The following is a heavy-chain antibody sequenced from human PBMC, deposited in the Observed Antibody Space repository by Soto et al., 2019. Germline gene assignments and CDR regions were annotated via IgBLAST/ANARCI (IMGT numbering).Heavy chain of an antibody. CDR3: AKEAQRFTFTIAAACDY. CDR2: ISYDGSNK. D-gene: IGHD6-13*01. V-gene: IGHV3-30*18. Sequence: GGSLRLSCAASGFTFSSYGMHWVRQAPGKGLEWVAVISYDGSNKYYADSVKGRFTISRDNSKNTLYLQMNSLRAEDTAVYYCAKEAQRFTFTIAAACDYWGQGTLVTVSS. J-gene: IGHJ4*02. CDR1: GFTFSSYG.